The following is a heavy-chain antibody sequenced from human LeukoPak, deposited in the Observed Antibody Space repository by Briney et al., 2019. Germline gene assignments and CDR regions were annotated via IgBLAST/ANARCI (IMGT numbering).Heavy chain of an antibody. Sequence: GRSLRLSCAASGFTFSSYAMPWVRQAPGKGLEWVAVISYDGSNKYYADSVKGRFTISRDNSKNTLYLQMNSLRAEDTAVYYCARDSTVTTFVFDIWGQGTMVTVSS. V-gene: IGHV3-30-3*01. CDR1: GFTFSSYA. D-gene: IGHD4-17*01. J-gene: IGHJ3*02. CDR3: ARDSTVTTFVFDI. CDR2: ISYDGSNK.